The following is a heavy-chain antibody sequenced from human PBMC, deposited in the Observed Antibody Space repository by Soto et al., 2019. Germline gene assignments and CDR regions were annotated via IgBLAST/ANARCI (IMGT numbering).Heavy chain of an antibody. V-gene: IGHV1-18*01. J-gene: IGHJ6*03. Sequence: ASVKVSCKASGYTFTSYGISWVRQAPGQGLEWMGWISAYNGNTNYAQKLQGRVTMTTDTSTSTAYMELRSLRSDDTAVYYCARFVQLERRGYYYMDVWGKGTTVTVSS. CDR3: ARFVQLERRGYYYMDV. CDR2: ISAYNGNT. D-gene: IGHD1-1*01. CDR1: GYTFTSYG.